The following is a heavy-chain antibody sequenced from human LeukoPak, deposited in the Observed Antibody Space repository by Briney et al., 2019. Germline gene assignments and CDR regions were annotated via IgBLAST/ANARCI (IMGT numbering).Heavy chain of an antibody. Sequence: SETLSLTCTVSGGSISGYYWNWIRQPAGRGLEWIGRLYSSGRTSYNPSLMSRVTMSLDTSKNQFSLRLSSVTAADTAVYYCARVMLGSACFDFWGQGTLVTVSS. J-gene: IGHJ4*02. D-gene: IGHD6-25*01. CDR2: LYSSGRT. CDR3: ARVMLGSACFDF. V-gene: IGHV4-4*07. CDR1: GGSISGYY.